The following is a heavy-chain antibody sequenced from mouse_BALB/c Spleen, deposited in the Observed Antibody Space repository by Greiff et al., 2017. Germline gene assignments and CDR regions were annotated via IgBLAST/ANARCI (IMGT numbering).Heavy chain of an antibody. J-gene: IGHJ4*01. Sequence: QVQLQQSGAELAKPGASVQMSCKASGYTFTSYWMHWVKQRPGQGLEWIGYINPSTGYTEYNQKFKDKATLTADKSSSTAYMQLSSLTSEDSAVYYCARDYYGYDDFAMDYWGQGTSVTVSS. V-gene: IGHV1-7*01. D-gene: IGHD2-2*01. CDR1: GYTFTSYW. CDR2: INPSTGYT. CDR3: ARDYYGYDDFAMDY.